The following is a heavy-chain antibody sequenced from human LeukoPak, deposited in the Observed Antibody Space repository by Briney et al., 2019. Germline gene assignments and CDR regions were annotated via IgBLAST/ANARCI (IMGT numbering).Heavy chain of an antibody. V-gene: IGHV3-53*01. J-gene: IGHJ4*02. CDR2: IYGGGST. Sequence: GGSLRLSCAASGFTVSTNCMTWVRQAPGKGLEWVSVIYGGGSTFYADSVKGRFTISRDNSKNTLYLQMNSLRAEDTAVYYCARAPGPSRTSGAPGDWGQGTLLTVSS. D-gene: IGHD2-8*01. CDR1: GFTVSTNC. CDR3: ARAPGPSRTSGAPGD.